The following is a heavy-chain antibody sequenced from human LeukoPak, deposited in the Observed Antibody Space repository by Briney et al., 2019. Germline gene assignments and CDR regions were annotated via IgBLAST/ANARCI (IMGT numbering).Heavy chain of an antibody. J-gene: IGHJ5*02. D-gene: IGHD3-10*01. CDR1: GFNFDDYV. CDR2: IRFEGTEE. Sequence: GGSLRLSCAASGFNFDDYVMSWVRQAPGKGLEWVAFIRFEGTEEFYAASVKGRFTISRDNSKNTLYLEMNSLRVEDTAVYYCAKDMMRDRWFGESWGQGTLVTVSS. V-gene: IGHV3-30*02. CDR3: AKDMMRDRWFGES.